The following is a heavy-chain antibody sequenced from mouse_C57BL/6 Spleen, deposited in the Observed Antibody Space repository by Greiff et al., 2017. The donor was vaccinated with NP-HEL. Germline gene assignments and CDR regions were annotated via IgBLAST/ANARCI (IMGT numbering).Heavy chain of an antibody. Sequence: QVQLKQSGPELVKPGASVKISCKASGYAFSSSWMNWVKQRPGKGLEWIGRIYPGAGDTNYNGKFKGKATLTADKSSSTAYMQRSSLTSEDSAVYFCARGDCYGSSDYWGQGTTLTVSS. CDR2: IYPGAGDT. V-gene: IGHV1-82*01. CDR3: ARGDCYGSSDY. D-gene: IGHD1-1*01. J-gene: IGHJ2*01. CDR1: GYAFSSSW.